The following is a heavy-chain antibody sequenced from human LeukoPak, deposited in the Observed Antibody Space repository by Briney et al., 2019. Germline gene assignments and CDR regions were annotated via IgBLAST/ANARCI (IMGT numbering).Heavy chain of an antibody. J-gene: IGHJ4*02. Sequence: ASVKVSCQASGYTFTDYYMHWVRPAPGQGVEGMGWINPNDGDTNYAQQFQGRVTMTRDTSISTAHMEVSRLRSDDTAVYYCARANFLYCSSSTCLFDYWGQGTLVTVSS. V-gene: IGHV1-2*02. D-gene: IGHD2-2*01. CDR3: ARANFLYCSSSTCLFDY. CDR2: INPNDGDT. CDR1: GYTFTDYY.